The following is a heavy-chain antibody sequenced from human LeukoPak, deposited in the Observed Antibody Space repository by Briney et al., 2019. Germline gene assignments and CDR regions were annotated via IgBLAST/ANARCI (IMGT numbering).Heavy chain of an antibody. J-gene: IGHJ4*02. CDR3: ARAEVGATFDY. Sequence: SETLSLTCAVYGGSFSGYYWGWIRQPPGKGLEWIGEINHSGSTNYNPSLKSRVTISVDTSKNQFSLKLSSVTAADTAVYYCARAEVGATFDYWGQGTLVTVSS. CDR1: GGSFSGYY. V-gene: IGHV4-34*01. D-gene: IGHD1-26*01. CDR2: INHSGST.